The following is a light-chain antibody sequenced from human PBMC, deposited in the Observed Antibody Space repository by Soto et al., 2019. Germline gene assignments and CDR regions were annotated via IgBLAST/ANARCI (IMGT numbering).Light chain of an antibody. V-gene: IGLV4-69*01. CDR1: SGHSSYA. Sequence: QSVLTQSPSASASLGASVKLTGTLSSGHSSYAIAWHQQQPEKGPRFLMKLNSDGSHYKGDGIPDRFSGSSSGAERYLTISSLQSEDEADYFCQTWGTGIHRVFGGGTKLTVL. CDR2: LNSDGSH. J-gene: IGLJ3*02. CDR3: QTWGTGIHRV.